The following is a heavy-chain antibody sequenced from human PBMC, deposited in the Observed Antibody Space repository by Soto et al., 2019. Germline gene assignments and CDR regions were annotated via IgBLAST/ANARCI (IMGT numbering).Heavy chain of an antibody. CDR1: GGSISSSSYY. D-gene: IGHD3-22*01. V-gene: IGHV4-39*01. J-gene: IGHJ3*02. CDR2: IYYSGST. CDR3: ARPVDYYDSSGYHYGIAFDI. Sequence: SETLSLTCTVSGGSISSSSYYWGWIRQPPGKGLEWIGSIYYSGSTYYNPSLKSRVTISVAKNQFSLKLSSVTAADTAVYYCARPVDYYDSSGYHYGIAFDIWGQGTMVTVSS.